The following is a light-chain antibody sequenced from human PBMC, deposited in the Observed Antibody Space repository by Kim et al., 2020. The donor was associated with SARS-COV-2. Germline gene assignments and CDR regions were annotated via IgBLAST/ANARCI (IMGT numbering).Light chain of an antibody. CDR1: SSDVGGYNY. J-gene: IGLJ1*01. CDR2: EVS. Sequence: QSALTQPPSASGSPGQSVTISCTGTSSDVGGYNYVSWYQQHPGKAPKLMISEVSKRPSGVPGRFSGSKSGNTASLTVSGLQAEDEADYYCSSYAGSSNFVFGTGTKVTVL. V-gene: IGLV2-8*01. CDR3: SSYAGSSNFV.